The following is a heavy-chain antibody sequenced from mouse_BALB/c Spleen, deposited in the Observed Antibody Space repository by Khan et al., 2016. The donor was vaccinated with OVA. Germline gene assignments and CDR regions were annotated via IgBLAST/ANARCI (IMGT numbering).Heavy chain of an antibody. CDR3: ARENYYGRGCYAMDY. CDR1: GYTFTSYW. V-gene: IGHV1S41*01. D-gene: IGHD1-1*01. Sequence: DLVKPGTSVKLSCKASGYTFTSYWINWIKQRPGQGLEWIGRIGPGSSNTYYNEFFNGKAALTVDTSSSTAYIQLSSLSSEDSAVYFCARENYYGRGCYAMDYWGQGTSVTVSS. CDR2: IGPGSSNT. J-gene: IGHJ4*01.